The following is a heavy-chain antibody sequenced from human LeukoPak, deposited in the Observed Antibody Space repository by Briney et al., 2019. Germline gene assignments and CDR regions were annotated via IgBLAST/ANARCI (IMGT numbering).Heavy chain of an antibody. CDR2: IYHSGST. D-gene: IGHD6-19*01. CDR3: ARDRESWLVPSLFDY. J-gene: IGHJ4*02. CDR1: GYSISSGYY. Sequence: SDTLSLTCAVSGYSISSGYYWGWIRQPPRKGLEWIGSIYHSGSTYYNPSLKSRVTISVDTSKNQFSLKLSSVTAADTAVYYCARDRESWLVPSLFDYCGQGTLVTVSS. V-gene: IGHV4-38-2*02.